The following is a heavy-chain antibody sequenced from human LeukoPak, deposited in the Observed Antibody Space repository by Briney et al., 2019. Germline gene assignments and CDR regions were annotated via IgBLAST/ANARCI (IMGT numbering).Heavy chain of an antibody. Sequence: SETLSLTCAVYGGSFSGYYWSWIRQPPGKGLEWIGEINHSGNTNYNPSLKSRVTISVDTSKNQFSLKLSSVTAADTAVYYCASRDGYNYTVDYWGQGTLVTVSS. CDR1: GGSFSGYY. D-gene: IGHD5-24*01. J-gene: IGHJ4*02. CDR2: INHSGNT. V-gene: IGHV4-34*01. CDR3: ASRDGYNYTVDY.